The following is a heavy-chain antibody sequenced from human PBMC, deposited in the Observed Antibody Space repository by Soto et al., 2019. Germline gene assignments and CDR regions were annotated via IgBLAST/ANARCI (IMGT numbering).Heavy chain of an antibody. CDR2: TRSKANSYTT. CDR1: GFTFSDHY. D-gene: IGHD2-2*01. CDR3: ARGGYCSSTSCYRDYYGLDV. V-gene: IGHV3-72*01. Sequence: GGSLRLSCAASGFTFSDHYMDWVRQAPGKGLEWVGRTRSKANSYTTEYAASVKGRFTISRDDSKNSLYLQMNSLKTEDTAVYYCARGGYCSSTSCYRDYYGLDVWGQGTTVTVSS. J-gene: IGHJ6*02.